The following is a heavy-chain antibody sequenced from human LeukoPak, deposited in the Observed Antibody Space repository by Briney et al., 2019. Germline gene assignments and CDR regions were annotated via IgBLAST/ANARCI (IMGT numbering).Heavy chain of an antibody. Sequence: PGGSLRLSCAASGFTFSSYGMSWVRQAPGKGLEWVSAISGSGGSTYYADSVKGRFTISRDNSKNTLYLQMNSLRAEDTAVYYCAKVKGLVIIHDFDYWGQGTLVTVSS. CDR2: ISGSGGST. CDR3: AKVKGLVIIHDFDY. CDR1: GFTFSSYG. V-gene: IGHV3-23*01. D-gene: IGHD3/OR15-3a*01. J-gene: IGHJ4*02.